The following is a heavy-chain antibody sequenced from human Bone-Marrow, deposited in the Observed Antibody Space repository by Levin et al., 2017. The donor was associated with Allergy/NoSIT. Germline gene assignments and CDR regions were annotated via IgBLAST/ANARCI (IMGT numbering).Heavy chain of an antibody. Sequence: SETLSLTCAVYGGSFSGYYWSWIRQPPGKGLEWIGEINHSGSTNYNPSLKSRVTISVDTSKNQFSLKLSSVTAADTAVYYCARGRRRGYSGYDEVSYYDGMDVWGQGTTVTVSS. CDR1: GGSFSGYY. V-gene: IGHV4-34*01. J-gene: IGHJ6*02. CDR3: ARGRRRGYSGYDEVSYYDGMDV. CDR2: INHSGST. D-gene: IGHD5-12*01.